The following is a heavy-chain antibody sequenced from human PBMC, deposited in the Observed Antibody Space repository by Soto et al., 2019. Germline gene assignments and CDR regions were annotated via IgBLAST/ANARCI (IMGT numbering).Heavy chain of an antibody. CDR1: GFTFSTYA. J-gene: IGHJ4*02. Sequence: PGGSLRLSCTASGFTFSTYAMSWVRQAPGKGLEWVSDISGGGSTIFYGESVKGRFTVSRDNDRSSLYLQMNSLRVEDSGVYYCARIGTVLTPDDSWGQGTLVTVSS. D-gene: IGHD2-21*02. CDR2: ISGGGSTI. CDR3: ARIGTVLTPDDS. V-gene: IGHV3-48*03.